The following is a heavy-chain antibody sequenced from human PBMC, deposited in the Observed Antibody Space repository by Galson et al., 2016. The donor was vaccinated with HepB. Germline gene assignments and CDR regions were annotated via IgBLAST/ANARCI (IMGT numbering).Heavy chain of an antibody. J-gene: IGHJ5*02. V-gene: IGHV4-34*01. CDR3: AWVVVAATNWFDP. Sequence: SETLSLTCGVYGGSFNANYWNWIRQPPGKGLEWIGEINYAGSTKYNPSLKIRVTISVDTSKNQFSLNLTSMTAADTAVYYCAWVVVAATNWFDPWGQGTLVTVSS. D-gene: IGHD2-15*01. CDR2: INYAGST. CDR1: GGSFNANY.